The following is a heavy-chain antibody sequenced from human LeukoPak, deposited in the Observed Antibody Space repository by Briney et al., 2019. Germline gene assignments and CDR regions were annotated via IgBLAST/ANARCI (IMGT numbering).Heavy chain of an antibody. V-gene: IGHV3-23*01. Sequence: GGSLRLSCAASGFTFSSYAMSWVRQGPGKGLGWGSGISGSGVSTYYAASVKGRFTISRDNSKNTLYLQMNSLRAEDTAVYYCAKSRGQTQGNYYMDVWGKGTTVTVSS. CDR1: GFTFSSYA. CDR2: ISGSGVST. CDR3: AKSRGQTQGNYYMDV. J-gene: IGHJ6*03.